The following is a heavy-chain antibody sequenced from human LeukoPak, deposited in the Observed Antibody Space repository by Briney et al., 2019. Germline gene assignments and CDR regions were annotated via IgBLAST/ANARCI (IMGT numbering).Heavy chain of an antibody. CDR2: INYAGSV. V-gene: IGHV4-34*01. D-gene: IGHD4-17*01. CDR3: ARDYGVDQRYFGMDV. CDR1: GGSYSGYY. Sequence: SETLSLTCSVNGGSYSGYYWSWIRQSPGKGLEWIGDINYAGSVDYNPSLKSRVFISLDRSKNHFFLNLTSVTAADTAVYYCARDYGVDQRYFGMDVWGQGTTVTISS. J-gene: IGHJ6*02.